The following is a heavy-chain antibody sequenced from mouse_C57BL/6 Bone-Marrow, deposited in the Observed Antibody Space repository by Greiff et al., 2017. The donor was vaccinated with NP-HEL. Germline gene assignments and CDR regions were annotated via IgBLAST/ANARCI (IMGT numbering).Heavy chain of an antibody. CDR3: AASYYGSGGFAY. CDR1: GYTFTSYW. CDR2: IYPGSGST. J-gene: IGHJ3*01. V-gene: IGHV1-55*01. D-gene: IGHD1-1*01. Sequence: QVQLQQPGAELVKPGASVKMSCKASGYTFTSYWITWVKQRPGQGLEWIGDIYPGSGSTNYNEKFKSKATLTVDTSSSTAYMQLSILTSEDSAVYYCAASYYGSGGFAYWGQGTLVTVSA.